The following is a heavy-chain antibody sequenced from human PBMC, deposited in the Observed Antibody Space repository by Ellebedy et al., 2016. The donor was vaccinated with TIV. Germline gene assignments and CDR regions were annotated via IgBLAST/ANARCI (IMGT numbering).Heavy chain of an antibody. D-gene: IGHD1-26*01. CDR2: ISYDGSNK. J-gene: IGHJ4*02. V-gene: IGHV3-30*01. CDR1: GFTFSSYA. CDR3: ARGHVEGATGDY. Sequence: PGGSLRLSCAASGFTFSSYAMHWVRQAPGKGLEWVAVISYDGSNKYYADSVKGRFTISRDNSKNTLYLQMNSLRAEDTAVYYCARGHVEGATGDYWGQGTLVTVSS.